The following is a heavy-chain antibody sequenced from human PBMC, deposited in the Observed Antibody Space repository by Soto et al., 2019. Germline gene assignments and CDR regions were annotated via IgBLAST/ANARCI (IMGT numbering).Heavy chain of an antibody. CDR2: IIPIFGTA. D-gene: IGHD3-10*01. CDR1: GGTFSNYA. J-gene: IGHJ6*02. V-gene: IGHV1-69*01. CDR3: TRCPNRVRTELFGGMCV. Sequence: QVQLVQSGAEVKKPGSSVKVSCKASGGTFSNYAISWVRQAPGQGLEWMGGIIPIFGTANYARKFQGRVTITAGDSTSEAQLELRCLRSEDTAVYFCTRCPNRVRTELFGGMCVWGQGPTVTLAS.